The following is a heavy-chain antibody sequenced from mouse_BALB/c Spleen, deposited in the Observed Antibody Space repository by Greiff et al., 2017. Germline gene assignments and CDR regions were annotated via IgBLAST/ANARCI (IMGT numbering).Heavy chain of an antibody. D-gene: IGHD2-4*01. CDR3: ARTYYDYDGYAMDY. V-gene: IGHV3-2*02. CDR1: GYSITSDYA. CDR2: ISYSGST. Sequence: EVKLMESGPGLVKPSQSLSLTCTVTGYSITSDYAWNWIRQFPGNKLEWMGYISYSGSTSYNPSLKSRISITRDTSKNQFFLQLNSVTTEDTATYYCARTYYDYDGYAMDYWGQGTSVTVSS. J-gene: IGHJ4*01.